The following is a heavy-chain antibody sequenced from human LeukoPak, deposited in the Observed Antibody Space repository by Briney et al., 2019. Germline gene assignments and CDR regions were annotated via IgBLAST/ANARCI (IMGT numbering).Heavy chain of an antibody. CDR1: GYTFTRYG. D-gene: IGHD3-10*01. CDR2: ISAYNGNT. V-gene: IGHV1-18*01. J-gene: IGHJ5*02. Sequence: GASVKVSCKASGYTFTRYGISWVRQAPGQGLEWMGWISAYNGNTNYAQKLQGRVTMTTDTSTSTAYMELRSLRSDDTAVYYCARVSITMVRGVIVDWFDPWGQGTLVTVS. CDR3: ARVSITMVRGVIVDWFDP.